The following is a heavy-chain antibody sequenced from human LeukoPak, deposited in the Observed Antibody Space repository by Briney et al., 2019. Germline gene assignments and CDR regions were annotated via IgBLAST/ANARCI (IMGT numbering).Heavy chain of an antibody. CDR2: TRSHGNDK. J-gene: IGHJ4*02. Sequence: PGGSLRLSCAASGFAFNDYGMHWVRQAPGKGLEWVTFTRSHGNDKYYADSVKGRFTTSRDNSKNMLYLQMNSLRAEDTAVYYCAGDFDYWGQGTLVTVSS. CDR1: GFAFNDYG. V-gene: IGHV3-30*02. CDR3: AGDFDY.